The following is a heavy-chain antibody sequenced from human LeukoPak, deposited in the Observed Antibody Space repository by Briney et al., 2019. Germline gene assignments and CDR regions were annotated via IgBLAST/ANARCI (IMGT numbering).Heavy chain of an antibody. J-gene: IGHJ6*03. CDR2: INPNSGNT. V-gene: IGHV1-8*03. CDR3: ARGIRVVVVAAPVYYYYYYMDV. Sequence: ASVKVSCKASGYTFTSYDINWVRQATGQGLEWMGWINPNSGNTGYAQKFQGRVTITRNTSISTAYMELSSLRSEDTAVYYCARGIRVVVVAAPVYYYYYYMDVWGKGTTVTVSS. CDR1: GYTFTSYD. D-gene: IGHD2-15*01.